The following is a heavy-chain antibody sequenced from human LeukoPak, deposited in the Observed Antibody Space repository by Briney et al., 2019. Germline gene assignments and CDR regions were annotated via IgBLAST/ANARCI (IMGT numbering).Heavy chain of an antibody. CDR3: ARSRGLSWGNYPDY. CDR2: IHHDGRI. J-gene: IGHJ4*02. CDR1: GGSIDSSNW. Sequence: SGTLSLTCDVSGGSIDSSNWWNWVRQPPGKGLEWIGEIHHDGRINYNPSLKSRVTLSVDKSKNQFSLRLNSVTAADTAMYYCARSRGLSWGNYPDYWGKGTLVTV. V-gene: IGHV4-4*02. D-gene: IGHD3-16*02.